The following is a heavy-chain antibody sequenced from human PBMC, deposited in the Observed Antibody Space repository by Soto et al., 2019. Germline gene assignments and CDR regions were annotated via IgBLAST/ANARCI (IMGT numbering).Heavy chain of an antibody. CDR3: ARQVVDGAVAGSGSFDS. D-gene: IGHD3-10*01. CDR2: IYYSGST. Sequence: SETLSLTCTVSGGSISSSSYYWGWIRQPPGKGLEWIGSIYYSGSTYYNPSLKSRVTISGDTSENQFSLKLRSVTAADTAVYYCARQVVDGAVAGSGSFDSWGQGTLVTVSS. V-gene: IGHV4-39*01. CDR1: GGSISSSSYY. J-gene: IGHJ4*02.